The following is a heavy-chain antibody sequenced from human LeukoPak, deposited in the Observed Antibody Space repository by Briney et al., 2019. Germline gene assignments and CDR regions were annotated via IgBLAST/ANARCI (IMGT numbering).Heavy chain of an antibody. CDR2: IWYDGSNE. CDR3: AKDPNGDYIGAFDM. Sequence: PGRSLRLSCAASGFTFSSYGMHWVRQAPGKGLEWVAVIWYDGSNEYHADSVKGRFTISRDNSKNTLYLQMNSLRAEDTAVYHCAKDPNGDYIGAFDMWGQGTMVTVSS. CDR1: GFTFSSYG. D-gene: IGHD4-17*01. J-gene: IGHJ3*02. V-gene: IGHV3-33*06.